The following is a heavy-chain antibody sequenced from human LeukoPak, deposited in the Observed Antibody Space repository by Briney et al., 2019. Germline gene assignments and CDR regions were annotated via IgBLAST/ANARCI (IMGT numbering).Heavy chain of an antibody. J-gene: IGHJ4*02. Sequence: SGTLSLTCAVSGGSISSSNWWSWVRQPPGKGLEWIGEIYHSGSTNYNPSLKSRVTISVDKSKNQSSLKLSSVTAADTAVYYCARENPRYCSGGSCYPNFDYWGQGTLVTVSS. D-gene: IGHD2-15*01. CDR3: ARENPRYCSGGSCYPNFDY. CDR1: GGSISSSNW. V-gene: IGHV4-4*02. CDR2: IYHSGST.